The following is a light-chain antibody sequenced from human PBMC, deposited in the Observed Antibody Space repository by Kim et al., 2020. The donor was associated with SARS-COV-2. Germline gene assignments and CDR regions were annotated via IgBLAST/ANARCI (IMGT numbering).Light chain of an antibody. J-gene: IGKJ1*01. CDR1: QCISNC. V-gene: IGKV1-17*03. Sequence: AAVGDPFPLTWRASQCISNCLPWLQPKRGKAPKRLFYAASSVQSGVPSRFSGSGSGTEFTLTISSLQPEDFATYYCLQHYNYPWTFGQGTKGDIK. CDR2: AAS. CDR3: LQHYNYPWT.